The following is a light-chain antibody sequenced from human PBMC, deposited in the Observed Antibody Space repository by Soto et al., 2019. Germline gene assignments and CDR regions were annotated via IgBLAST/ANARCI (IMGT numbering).Light chain of an antibody. J-gene: IGKJ1*01. Sequence: DIQMTQSPSSLSASVGDRVTITCRASQTSATFINWYQQKSGSAPRLLIYEVSGLQSGVPSRFSGSGSGTHFVLTISNFQPEDSATYFCQQTYSNPQTFGQGTKVDIK. CDR2: EVS. V-gene: IGKV1-39*01. CDR1: QTSATF. CDR3: QQTYSNPQT.